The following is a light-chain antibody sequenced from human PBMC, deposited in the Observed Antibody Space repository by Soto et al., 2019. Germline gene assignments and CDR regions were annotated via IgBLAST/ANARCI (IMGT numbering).Light chain of an antibody. CDR2: AAS. Sequence: DIQLTQSPSFLSASVGDRVTITCRTSQDISSFLAWYQQKPGKAPKLLIYAASTLQSGVPSSFSGSGSGTEFTLTISSLQTEDFATYYCQKLNSYNLTLGGGTKVDIK. CDR3: QKLNSYNLT. CDR1: QDISSF. J-gene: IGKJ4*01. V-gene: IGKV1-9*01.